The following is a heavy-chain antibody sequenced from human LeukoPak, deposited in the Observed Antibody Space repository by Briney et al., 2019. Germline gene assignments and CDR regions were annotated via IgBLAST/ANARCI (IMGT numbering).Heavy chain of an antibody. Sequence: RPSETLSLTCTVSGGSIRSYYWSWSRQPPGKGLEWIGYIYYTGSTNYNPSLKSRVPISVDTSKNQFSLNLISVTAADTAVYYCARVLPYSSGWGVDYWGQGALVTVSS. D-gene: IGHD6-19*01. CDR3: ARVLPYSSGWGVDY. J-gene: IGHJ4*02. CDR1: GGSIRSYY. V-gene: IGHV4-59*01. CDR2: IYYTGST.